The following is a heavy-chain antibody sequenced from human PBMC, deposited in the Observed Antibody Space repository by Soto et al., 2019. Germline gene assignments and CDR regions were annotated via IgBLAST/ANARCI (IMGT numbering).Heavy chain of an antibody. J-gene: IGHJ4*02. CDR2: INHLTTT. Sequence: PSETLSLTCAVYGGSFSSYHWSWIRQTPGKGLEWIGGINHLTTTNYNPSLKSRVIISLDTPKNQFSLKLSSVTAADTAVYYCARGYDTALAPIFWGQGIQVTVSS. CDR3: ARGYDTALAPIF. CDR1: GGSFSSYH. D-gene: IGHD5-18*01. V-gene: IGHV4-34*01.